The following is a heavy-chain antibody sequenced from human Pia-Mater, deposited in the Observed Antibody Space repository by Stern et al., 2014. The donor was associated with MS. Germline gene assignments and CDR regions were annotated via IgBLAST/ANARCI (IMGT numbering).Heavy chain of an antibody. CDR3: ALSSETSDRWYSLGYDL. V-gene: IGHV1-69*01. Sequence: QVQLLQPGAEGTTPGSSVKVSCKASGGTFSKFPSSWVRQAPGQGLEWMGGIFPVLGTTTYAQEFRGRVTITADVSTSTVYMELSSLRSDDTAVYYCALSSETSDRWYSLGYDLWGQGTLVTVSS. CDR2: IFPVLGTT. CDR1: GGTFSKFP. J-gene: IGHJ5*02. D-gene: IGHD6-13*01.